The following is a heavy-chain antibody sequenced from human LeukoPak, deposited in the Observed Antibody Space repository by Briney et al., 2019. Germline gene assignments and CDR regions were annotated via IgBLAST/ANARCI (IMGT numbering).Heavy chain of an antibody. J-gene: IGHJ4*02. V-gene: IGHV3-30*18. CDR3: AKVRAGGGGY. CDR1: GFTFSSYG. CDR2: ISYDGSNK. D-gene: IGHD3-10*01. Sequence: PGRSLRLSCAASGFTFSSYGMHWVRQAPGKGLEWVAVISYDGSNKYYADSVKGRFTISRDNSKDTLYLQMHSLRAEDTAVYYCAKVRAGGGGYWGQGTLVTVSS.